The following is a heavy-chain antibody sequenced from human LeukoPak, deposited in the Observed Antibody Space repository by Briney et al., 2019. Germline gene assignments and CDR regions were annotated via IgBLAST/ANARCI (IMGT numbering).Heavy chain of an antibody. J-gene: IGHJ4*02. D-gene: IGHD2-21*01. Sequence: PGRSLRLSCAASGITFSSYAMHWVRQAPGKGLEWVAVISYDGSNKYYADSVKGRFTISRDNSKNTLYLQMNSLRAEDTAVYYCAAISLMSYWGQGTLVTVSS. CDR2: ISYDGSNK. CDR3: AAISLMSY. V-gene: IGHV3-30*01. CDR1: GITFSSYA.